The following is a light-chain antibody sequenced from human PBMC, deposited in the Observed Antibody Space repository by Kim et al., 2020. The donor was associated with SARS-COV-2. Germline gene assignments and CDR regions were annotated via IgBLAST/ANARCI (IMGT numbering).Light chain of an antibody. CDR1: SSNIGAGYD. J-gene: IGLJ2*01. CDR3: QSYDSSLSGVV. V-gene: IGLV1-40*01. CDR2: GNT. Sequence: QRVTISCTGSSSNIGAGYDVHWYLQLPGTAPNLLIYGNTNRPSGVPDRFSGSKSGTSASLAITGLQAEDEADYYCQSYDSSLSGVVFGGGTQLTVL.